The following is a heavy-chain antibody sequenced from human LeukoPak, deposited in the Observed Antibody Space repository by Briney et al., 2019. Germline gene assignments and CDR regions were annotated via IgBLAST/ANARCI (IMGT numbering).Heavy chain of an antibody. CDR1: GYTFTGYY. D-gene: IGHD3-22*01. Sequence: ASVKVSCKASGYTFTGYYMHWVRQAPGQGLEWMGWINPNSGGANYAQKFQGRVTMTRDTSISTAYMELSRLRSDDTAVYYCAGDPRGYYYDSSGYPLDYWGQGTLVTVPS. J-gene: IGHJ4*02. CDR3: AGDPRGYYYDSSGYPLDY. CDR2: INPNSGGA. V-gene: IGHV1-2*02.